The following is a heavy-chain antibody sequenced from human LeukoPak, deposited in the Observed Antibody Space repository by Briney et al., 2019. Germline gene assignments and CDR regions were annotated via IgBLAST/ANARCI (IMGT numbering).Heavy chain of an antibody. Sequence: GGSLRPSCAASGFTFNTYWMGWVRQAPGKGLEWMANINLDGSERYYVDSVTGRFTISRDNANKSLYLQMNSLRDEDTAVYYCARVGATWNFQHWGQGALVTVSS. J-gene: IGHJ1*01. D-gene: IGHD1-26*01. CDR3: ARVGATWNFQH. CDR2: INLDGSER. V-gene: IGHV3-7*02. CDR1: GFTFNTYW.